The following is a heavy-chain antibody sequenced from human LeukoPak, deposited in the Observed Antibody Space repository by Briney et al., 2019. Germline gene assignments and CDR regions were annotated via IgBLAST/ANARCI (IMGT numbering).Heavy chain of an antibody. Sequence: PGGSLKLSCAASGFTFTSFWMTWVRQAPGKGLQWVANINQDGSEKYYVDSVKGRFTISRDNAKNSVYVQMNSLRAEDTAAYYCARGRTNDNWGQGTLVTVSS. CDR1: GFTFTSFW. D-gene: IGHD1-14*01. CDR3: ARGRTNDN. CDR2: INQDGSEK. V-gene: IGHV3-7*04. J-gene: IGHJ4*02.